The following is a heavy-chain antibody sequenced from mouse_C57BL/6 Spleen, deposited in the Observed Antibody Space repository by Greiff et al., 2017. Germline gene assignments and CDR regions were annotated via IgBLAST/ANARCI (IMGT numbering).Heavy chain of an antibody. CDR2: IRLKSDNYAT. V-gene: IGHV6-3*01. J-gene: IGHJ3*01. CDR3: TGPDLYYYGSSWFAY. Sequence: EVKLEESGGGLVQPGGSMKLSCVASGFTFSNYWMNWVRQSPEKGLEWVSQIRLKSDNYATHYAESVKGRFTISRDDSKSSVYLQMNNLRAEDTGIYYSTGPDLYYYGSSWFAYWGQGTLVTVSA. CDR1: GFTFSNYW. D-gene: IGHD1-1*01.